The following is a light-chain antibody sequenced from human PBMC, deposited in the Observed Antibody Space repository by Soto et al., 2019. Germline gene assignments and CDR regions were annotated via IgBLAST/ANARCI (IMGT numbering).Light chain of an antibody. J-gene: IGLJ1*01. CDR2: DVR. CDR3: SSYTTISTYV. CDR1: SSDVGGYNY. Sequence: QSVLTQPASLSRSPGQSITISCTGTSSDVGGYNYVSWYQQHPGKAPKLMIYDVRNRPSGVSNRFSGSKSVNTASLTISVLQAQDEADYYCSSYTTISTYVFGTGTKVTVL. V-gene: IGLV2-14*01.